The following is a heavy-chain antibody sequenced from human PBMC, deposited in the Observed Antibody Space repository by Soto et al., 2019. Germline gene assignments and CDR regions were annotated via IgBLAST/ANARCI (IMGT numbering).Heavy chain of an antibody. V-gene: IGHV1-2*02. J-gene: IGHJ3*02. D-gene: IGHD4-17*01. CDR2: INPNSGGT. Sequence: ASVKVSCKASGYTFTGYYMHCVRQAPGQGLEWMGWINPNSGGTNYAQKFQGRVTMTRDTSISTAYMELSRLRSDDTAVYYCARTTTVVARDAFDIWGQGTMVTVSS. CDR1: GYTFTGYY. CDR3: ARTTTVVARDAFDI.